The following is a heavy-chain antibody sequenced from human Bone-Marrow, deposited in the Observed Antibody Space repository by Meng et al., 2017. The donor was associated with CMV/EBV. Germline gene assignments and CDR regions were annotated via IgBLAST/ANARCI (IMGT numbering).Heavy chain of an antibody. V-gene: IGHV4-34*01. CDR1: GGSFSGYY. J-gene: IGHJ6*02. D-gene: IGHD2-2*02. Sequence: GSLRLSCAAYGGSFSGYYWSWIRQPPGKGLEWIGEINHSGSTNYNPSLKSRVTISVDTSKNQFSLKLSSVTAADTAVYYCARVGVVVVPAAIGGVYYYYGMDVWGQGTTVTVSS. CDR2: INHSGST. CDR3: ARVGVVVVPAAIGGVYYYYGMDV.